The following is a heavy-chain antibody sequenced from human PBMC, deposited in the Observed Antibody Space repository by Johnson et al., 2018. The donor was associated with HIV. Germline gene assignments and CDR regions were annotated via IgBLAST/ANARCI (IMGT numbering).Heavy chain of an antibody. D-gene: IGHD5-24*01. CDR1: GFTFSSYA. CDR2: ISYDGSNK. V-gene: IGHV3-30-3*01. CDR3: AREVRRWLQFDAFDI. Sequence: QVQLVESGGGVVQPGRSLRLSCAASGFTFSSYAMHWVRQAPGKGLEWMAVISYDGSNKYYADSVKGRFTISRDNSKNTLYLQMNSLRDEDTAAYYCAREVRRWLQFDAFDIWGQGTMVTVSS. J-gene: IGHJ3*02.